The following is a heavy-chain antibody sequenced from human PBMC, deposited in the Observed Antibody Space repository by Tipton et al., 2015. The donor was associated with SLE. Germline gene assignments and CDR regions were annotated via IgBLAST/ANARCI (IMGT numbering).Heavy chain of an antibody. CDR1: GDSISSGSHY. CDR2: VYYSGNT. V-gene: IGHV4-31*03. CDR3: AREDDSSYGNWFDP. D-gene: IGHD4-11*01. J-gene: IGHJ5*02. Sequence: TLSLTCTVSGDSISSGSHYWGWIRQHPGKGLEWIGNVYYSGNTNYNPSLRSRVTISVDTSKNQFSLELTSVTAADTAVYYCAREDDSSYGNWFDPWGQGTLVTVSS.